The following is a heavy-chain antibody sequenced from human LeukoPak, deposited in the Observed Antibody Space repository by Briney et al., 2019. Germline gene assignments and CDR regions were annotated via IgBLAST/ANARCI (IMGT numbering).Heavy chain of an antibody. D-gene: IGHD2-21*02. CDR3: TRMGVTVPEGAGDY. V-gene: IGHV3-73*01. Sequence: PGGSLRLSCEASGFTFSSHAVHWVRQASGKGLEWVGRIRNQANNYATAYAASVTGRFTVSRDDSKNTAYLQMNSLKTEDTAVYYCTRMGVTVPEGAGDYWGQGTLVTVSS. J-gene: IGHJ4*02. CDR1: GFTFSSHA. CDR2: IRNQANNYAT.